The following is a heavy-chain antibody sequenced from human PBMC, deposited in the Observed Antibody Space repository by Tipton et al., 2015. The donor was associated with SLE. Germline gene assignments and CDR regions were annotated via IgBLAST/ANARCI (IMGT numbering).Heavy chain of an antibody. CDR1: DGSIRSTNYY. J-gene: IGHJ3*02. V-gene: IGHV4-39*07. D-gene: IGHD3-10*01. CDR2: IFYTGST. CDR3: ARDLKKGSRGLSAFHI. Sequence: TLSLTCTVSDGSIRSTNYYWGWIRQPPGKGLEWIGSIFYTGSTYYNPSLKSRVSFSIDTSKHQFSLKLNSVTAADTAVYYCARDLKKGSRGLSAFHIWGQGTMVTVSS.